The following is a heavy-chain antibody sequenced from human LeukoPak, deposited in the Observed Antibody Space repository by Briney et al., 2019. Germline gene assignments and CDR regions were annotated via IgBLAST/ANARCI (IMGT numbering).Heavy chain of an antibody. CDR1: GFTFSTYS. J-gene: IGHJ4*02. Sequence: GGSLRPSCAASGFTFSTYSMNWVRQAPGKGLEWVSYISGSSETIYYADSVKGRFTISRDNAKNSLYLQMNSLRDEDTAVYYCARTPPTAGLTTIGVGSDYWGQGTLVTVSS. CDR3: ARTPPTAGLTTIGVGSDY. D-gene: IGHD4-11*01. V-gene: IGHV3-48*02. CDR2: ISGSSETI.